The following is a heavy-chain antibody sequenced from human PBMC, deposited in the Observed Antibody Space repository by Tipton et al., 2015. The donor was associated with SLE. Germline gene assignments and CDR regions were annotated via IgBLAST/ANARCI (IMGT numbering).Heavy chain of an antibody. J-gene: IGHJ2*01. CDR3: ARRKPGDCSSTSCWGWYFDL. Sequence: TLSLTCAVYGGSFSGYYWSWIRQPPGKGLEWIGEINHSGSTNYNPSLKSRVTISVDTSKNQFSLKLSSVTAADTAVYYCARRKPGDCSSTSCWGWYFDLWGRGTLVTVSS. CDR2: INHSGST. CDR1: GGSFSGYY. V-gene: IGHV4-34*01. D-gene: IGHD2-2*01.